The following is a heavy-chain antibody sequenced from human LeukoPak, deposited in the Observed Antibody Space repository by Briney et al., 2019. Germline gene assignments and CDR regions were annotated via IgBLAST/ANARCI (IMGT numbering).Heavy chain of an antibody. V-gene: IGHV4-59*01. CDR1: GGSISSYY. D-gene: IGHD5-24*01. Sequence: KPSETLSLTCTVSGGSISSYYWSWIRQPPGKGLEWIGYIYYSGSTNYNPSLKSRVTISVDTSKNQFSLKLSSVTAADTAVYYCARGDGYLNNVDWGQGTLVTVSS. CDR3: ARGDGYLNNVD. J-gene: IGHJ4*02. CDR2: IYYSGST.